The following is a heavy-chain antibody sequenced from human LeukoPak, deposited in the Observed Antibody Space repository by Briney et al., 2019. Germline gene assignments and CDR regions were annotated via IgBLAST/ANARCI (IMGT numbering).Heavy chain of an antibody. D-gene: IGHD3-10*01. CDR1: GFSLSDYY. CDR3: ARRTIITPGGFDY. J-gene: IGHJ4*02. CDR2: ITATGSTT. Sequence: GGSLRLSCAVSGFSLSDYYMTWIRQVPGKGLEWISYITATGSTTYYADSLKGRLTISRDTAKSFVYLQMNSLRVDDTAVYYCARRTIITPGGFDYWGQGALVTVSS. V-gene: IGHV3-11*01.